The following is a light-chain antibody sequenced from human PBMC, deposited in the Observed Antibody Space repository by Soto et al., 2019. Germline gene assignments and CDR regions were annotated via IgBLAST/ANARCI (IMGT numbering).Light chain of an antibody. CDR3: QQYNSYSPWT. Sequence: DIQMTQSPSTLSASVGDRVTITCRASQIISSWLAWYQQKPGKAPKLLIYDASRLDSGVPSRFSGSGSGTEFTLTISSLQPDDFATYYCQQYNSYSPWTFGQVTMVEIK. CDR2: DAS. V-gene: IGKV1-5*01. CDR1: QIISSW. J-gene: IGKJ1*01.